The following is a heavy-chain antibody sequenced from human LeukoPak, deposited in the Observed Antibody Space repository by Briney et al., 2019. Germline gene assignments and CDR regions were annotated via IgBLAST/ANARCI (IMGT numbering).Heavy chain of an antibody. CDR1: GFTFSDHW. Sequence: GESLRLSCGASGFTFSDHWMHWVRQAPGKELVWVSGIDTDGSTTRYADSVKGRFTISRDNAKNTLYLQMNTLRAEDTAVYYCARDRPHNWFDPWGQGTLVTVSS. J-gene: IGHJ5*02. CDR2: IDTDGSTT. V-gene: IGHV3-74*01. CDR3: ARDRPHNWFDP.